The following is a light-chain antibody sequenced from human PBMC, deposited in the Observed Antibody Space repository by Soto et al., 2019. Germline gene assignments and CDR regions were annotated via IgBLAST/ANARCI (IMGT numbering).Light chain of an antibody. CDR1: SSDVGGYNY. V-gene: IGLV2-14*01. Sequence: QSALTQPASVSGSPGQSITISCTGTSSDVGGYNYVSWYQQHPGKAPKLMIYEVSNRPSGVSNRFSGSKSGNTASLTISGLQAEDEADYYCSSYTSSSTHCVCGGGTKLTVL. J-gene: IGLJ3*02. CDR3: SSYTSSSTHCV. CDR2: EVS.